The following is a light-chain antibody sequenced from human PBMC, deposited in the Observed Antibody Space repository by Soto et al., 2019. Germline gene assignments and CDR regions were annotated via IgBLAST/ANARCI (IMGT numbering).Light chain of an antibody. Sequence: EIVLTQSPGTLSLSPGERATLSCRASQSVGNNYLAWYQQKPGQAPRLLIYGASNRATGIPDRFSGSGSGTDFTLTISRLEPEDFAVDYCQQYGSSGTFGQGTKVEIK. V-gene: IGKV3-20*01. CDR2: GAS. CDR3: QQYGSSGT. J-gene: IGKJ1*01. CDR1: QSVGNNY.